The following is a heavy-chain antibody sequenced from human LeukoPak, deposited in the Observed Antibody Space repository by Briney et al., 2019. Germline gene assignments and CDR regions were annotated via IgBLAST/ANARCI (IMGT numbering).Heavy chain of an antibody. CDR3: AMSVEMPPIPSFDY. CDR2: VSAANNP. D-gene: IGHD5-24*01. J-gene: IGHJ4*02. Sequence: GASVKVSCKTSGYIFTPHHIHWMRQAPGQGLELLGWVSAANNPEYSQKFQGRVVITRDASATTSYLELNSLRSEDKAVYYCAMSVEMPPIPSFDYWGQGTLVTVSS. V-gene: IGHV1-3*01. CDR1: GYIFTPHH.